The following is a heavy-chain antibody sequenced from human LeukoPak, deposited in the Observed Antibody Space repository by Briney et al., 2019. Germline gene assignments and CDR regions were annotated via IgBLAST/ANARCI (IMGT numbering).Heavy chain of an antibody. CDR2: ISAYNGNT. J-gene: IGHJ6*02. V-gene: IGHV1-18*01. D-gene: IGHD6-19*01. CDR1: GYTFTIYG. CDR3: ARDSPYSSGWYVVNYYYYGMDV. Sequence: ASVKVSCKASGYTFTIYGISWVRQAPGQGLEWMGWISAYNGNTNYAQKLQGRVTMTTDTSTSTAYMELRSLRSDDTAVYYCARDSPYSSGWYVVNYYYYGMDVWGQGTTVTVSS.